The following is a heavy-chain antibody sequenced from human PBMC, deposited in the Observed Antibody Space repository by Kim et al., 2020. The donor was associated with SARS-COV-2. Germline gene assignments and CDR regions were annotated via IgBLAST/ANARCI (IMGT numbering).Heavy chain of an antibody. CDR1: GGSISSYY. J-gene: IGHJ6*03. CDR2: IYYSGST. CDR3: ARVLYDSSGYYLPIYYYYYMDV. D-gene: IGHD3-22*01. V-gene: IGHV4-59*01. Sequence: SETLSLTCTVSGGSISSYYWSWIRQPPGKGLEWIGYIYYSGSTNYNPSLKSRVTISVDTSKNQFSLKLSSVTAADTAVYYCARVLYDSSGYYLPIYYYYYMDVWGKGTTVTVSS.